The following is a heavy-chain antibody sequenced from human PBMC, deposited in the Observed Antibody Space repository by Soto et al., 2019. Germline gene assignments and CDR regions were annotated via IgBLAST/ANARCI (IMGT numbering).Heavy chain of an antibody. CDR2: ISYDGSNK. Sequence: RLSCAASGFTFSSYGMHWVRQAPGKGLEWVAVISYDGSNKYYADSVKGRFTISRDNSKNTLYLQMNSLRAEDTAVYYCAKDVKVGSGYYRGFGYFDYWGQGTLVTVYS. V-gene: IGHV3-30*18. J-gene: IGHJ4*02. D-gene: IGHD3-3*01. CDR3: AKDVKVGSGYYRGFGYFDY. CDR1: GFTFSSYG.